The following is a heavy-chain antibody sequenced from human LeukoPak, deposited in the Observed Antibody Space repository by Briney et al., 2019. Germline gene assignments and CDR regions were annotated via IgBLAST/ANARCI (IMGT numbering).Heavy chain of an antibody. CDR2: INPNSGGT. J-gene: IGHJ4*02. CDR3: ARDGPWGDTAMETDY. CDR1: GYTFTGYY. Sequence: ASVKVSCKASGYTFTGYYMHWVRQAPGQGLEWMGWINPNSGGTNYAQKLQGRVTMTIDTSTSTAYMELRSLRSDDTAVYYCARDGPWGDTAMETDYWGQGTLVTVSS. V-gene: IGHV1-2*02. D-gene: IGHD5-18*01.